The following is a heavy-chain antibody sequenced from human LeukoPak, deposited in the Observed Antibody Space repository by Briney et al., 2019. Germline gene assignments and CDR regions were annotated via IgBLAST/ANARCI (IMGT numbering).Heavy chain of an antibody. V-gene: IGHV3-21*01. CDR2: ISSSSSYI. CDR3: ARRHVGLVIIKPFDY. J-gene: IGHJ4*02. D-gene: IGHD3/OR15-3a*01. CDR1: GFTFSSYS. Sequence: GGSLRLSCAASGFTFSSYSMNWVRQAPGKGLEWVSSISSSSSYIYYADSVKGRFIISRDNAKNSLYLQMNSLRAEDTAVYYCARRHVGLVIIKPFDYWGQGTLVTVSP.